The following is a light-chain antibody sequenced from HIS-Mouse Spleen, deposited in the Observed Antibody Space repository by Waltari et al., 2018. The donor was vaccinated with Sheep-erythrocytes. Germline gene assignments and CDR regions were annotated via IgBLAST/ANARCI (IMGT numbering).Light chain of an antibody. CDR2: AVS. CDR3: SSYTSSSTPVV. Sequence: QSALTQPASVSGSPGQSITISCTGTSSDVGGYNSVYWYQQHPGKAPKLMIYAVSNRPSGVSNRFSGSKSGNTASLTISGLQAEDEADYYCSSYTSSSTPVVFGGGTKLTVL. V-gene: IGLV2-14*01. J-gene: IGLJ2*01. CDR1: SSDVGGYNS.